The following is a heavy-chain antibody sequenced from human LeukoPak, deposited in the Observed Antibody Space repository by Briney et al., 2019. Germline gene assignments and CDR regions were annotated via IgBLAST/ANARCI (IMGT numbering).Heavy chain of an antibody. Sequence: SETLSLICTVSRGSMSGYYWSWIRQPPGKGLEWIGYIYHNGNTNYNPSLKSRVTISIDTSKSQFSLRLNSLTAADTAVYYYARDGALAYWGRGTLVTVSS. CDR1: RGSMSGYY. CDR2: IYHNGNT. D-gene: IGHD1-26*01. V-gene: IGHV4-59*01. CDR3: ARDGALAY. J-gene: IGHJ4*02.